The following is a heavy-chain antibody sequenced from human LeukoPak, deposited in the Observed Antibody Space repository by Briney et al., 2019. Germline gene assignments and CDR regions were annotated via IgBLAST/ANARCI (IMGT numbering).Heavy chain of an antibody. J-gene: IGHJ4*02. D-gene: IGHD3-10*01. CDR1: GFTFSDYS. Sequence: PGESLRISCAGSGFTFSDYSLGWVRQAPGKGLEWVSSISPSGTHKFYGDSVQGRFTISRDNAKNSLYLQMNSLRAEDTAVYHCARAKGSYSFDYWGQGTLVTVSS. V-gene: IGHV3-21*04. CDR2: ISPSGTHK. CDR3: ARAKGSYSFDY.